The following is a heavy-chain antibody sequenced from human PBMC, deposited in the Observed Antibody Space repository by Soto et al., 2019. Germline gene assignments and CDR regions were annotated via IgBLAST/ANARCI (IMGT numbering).Heavy chain of an antibody. CDR3: ARLGAFYSSSWNYYYYVMDV. J-gene: IGHJ6*02. CDR2: IYYSGST. Sequence: SETLSLTCTVSGGSISSSSYYWGWIRQPPGKGLEWIGSIYYSGSTYYNPSLKSRVTISVDTSKNQFSLKLSSVTAADTAVYYCARLGAFYSSSWNYYYYVMDVWGQGTTVTVSS. CDR1: GGSISSSSYY. V-gene: IGHV4-39*01. D-gene: IGHD6-13*01.